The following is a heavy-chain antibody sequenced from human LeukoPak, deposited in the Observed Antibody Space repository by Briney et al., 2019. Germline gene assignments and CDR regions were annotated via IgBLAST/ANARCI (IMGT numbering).Heavy chain of an antibody. D-gene: IGHD3-9*01. CDR3: ARALTGFIPGN. CDR1: GFTFTDFY. Sequence: GGSLRLSCAASGFTFTDFYMSWIRQAPGKGLEWVSYISSSGTTIYYADSVMGRFTISRDNAKNSLYLQMNSLRAEGTAVYYCARALTGFIPGNWGQGTLVTVSS. V-gene: IGHV3-11*01. CDR2: ISSSGTTI. J-gene: IGHJ4*02.